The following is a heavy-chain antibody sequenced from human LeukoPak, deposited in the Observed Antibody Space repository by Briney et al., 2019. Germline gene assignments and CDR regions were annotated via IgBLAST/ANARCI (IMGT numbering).Heavy chain of an antibody. J-gene: IGHJ4*02. CDR2: ISSNGGST. CDR3: ARGGGAKIYYDSSGPPNY. D-gene: IGHD3-22*01. CDR1: GFTFSSYA. Sequence: GSLRLSCAASGFTFSSYAMHWVRQAPGKGLEYVSAISSNGGSTYYANSVKGRFTISRDNSKNTLYLQMGSLRAEDMAVYYCARGGGAKIYYDSSGPPNYWGQGTLVTVSS. V-gene: IGHV3-64*01.